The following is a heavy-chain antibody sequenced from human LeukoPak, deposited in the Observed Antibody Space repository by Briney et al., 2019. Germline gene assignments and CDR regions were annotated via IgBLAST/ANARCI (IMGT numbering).Heavy chain of an antibody. CDR1: GGTFSSYA. J-gene: IGHJ4*02. CDR3: ARTYYYDSSGSFDY. D-gene: IGHD3-22*01. Sequence: ASVKVSCKASGGTFSSYAISWVRQAPGQGLEWMGGIIPIFGTANYAQKFQGRVTITADKSTSTAYMELSSLRSEDTAVYYCARTYYYDSSGSFDYWGQGTLVTVSS. V-gene: IGHV1-69*06. CDR2: IIPIFGTA.